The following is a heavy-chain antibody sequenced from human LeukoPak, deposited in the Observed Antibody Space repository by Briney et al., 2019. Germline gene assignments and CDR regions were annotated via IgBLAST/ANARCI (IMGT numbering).Heavy chain of an antibody. CDR2: ISYDGSNK. V-gene: IGHV3-30*18. Sequence: PGGSLRLSCAASGFTFSSYGMHWVRQAPGKGLEWVAVISYDGSNKYYADSVKGRFTISRDNTKNTLYLQMNSLRAEDTAVYYCAKDIGSGGTHAFDIWSQGTMVTVSS. CDR1: GFTFSSYG. CDR3: AKDIGSGGTHAFDI. J-gene: IGHJ3*02. D-gene: IGHD3-10*01.